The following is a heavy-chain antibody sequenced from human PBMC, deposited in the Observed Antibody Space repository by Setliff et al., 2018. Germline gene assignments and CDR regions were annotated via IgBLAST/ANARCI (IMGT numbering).Heavy chain of an antibody. CDR1: GFTFSDYY. CDR2: IRSSNSYT. Sequence: PGGSLRLSCVVSGFTFSDYYMSWIRQAPGKGLELVSYIRSSNSYTNYADSVKGRFTISRDNAKNSLYLQMNSLRAEDTAVYYFARENYYVSSGYYYGVDYWGQGTLVTVSS. J-gene: IGHJ4*02. V-gene: IGHV3-11*05. D-gene: IGHD3-22*01. CDR3: ARENYYVSSGYYYGVDY.